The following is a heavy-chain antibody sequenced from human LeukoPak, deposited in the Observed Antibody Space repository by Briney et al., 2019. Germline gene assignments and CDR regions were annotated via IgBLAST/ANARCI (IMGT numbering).Heavy chain of an antibody. CDR3: ARGLSRVVSRRTVRYMDV. Sequence: SSETLSLICAVYGGSFSGYYWSWIRQPLGKGLEWIGEINHSGSTNYNPSLKSRVTISVDTSKNQFSLKLSSVTAADTAVYYCARGLSRVVSRRTVRYMDVWGKGTTVTVSS. CDR2: INHSGST. D-gene: IGHD1-14*01. J-gene: IGHJ6*03. V-gene: IGHV4-34*01. CDR1: GGSFSGYY.